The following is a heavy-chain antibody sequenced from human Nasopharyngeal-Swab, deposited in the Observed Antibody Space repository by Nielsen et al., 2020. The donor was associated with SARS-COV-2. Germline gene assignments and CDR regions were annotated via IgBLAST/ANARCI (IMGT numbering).Heavy chain of an antibody. J-gene: IGHJ6*03. V-gene: IGHV1-18*01. CDR3: ARDPYYDFWSGYYRYYYYYMDV. Sequence: ASVKVSCKASGYTFTSYGTSWVRQAPGQGLEWMGWISAYNGNTNYAQKLQGRVTMTTDTSTSTAYMELRSLRSDDTAVYYCARDPYYDFWSGYYRYYYYYMDVWGKGTTVTVSS. CDR2: ISAYNGNT. CDR1: GYTFTSYG. D-gene: IGHD3-3*01.